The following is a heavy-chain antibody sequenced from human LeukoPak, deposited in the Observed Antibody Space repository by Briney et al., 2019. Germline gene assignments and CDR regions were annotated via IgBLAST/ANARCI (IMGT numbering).Heavy chain of an antibody. D-gene: IGHD1-1*01. CDR1: GFTFSSYA. J-gene: IGHJ4*02. CDR3: TTEKSIYWTLGGFDY. V-gene: IGHV3-23*01. CDR2: ISGSGGST. Sequence: PGGSLRLSCAASGFTFSSYAMSWVRQASGKGLEWVSAISGSGGSTYYADSVKGRFTISRDNSKNTLYLQMNSLKTEDTAVYYCTTEKSIYWTLGGFDYWGQGTLVTVSS.